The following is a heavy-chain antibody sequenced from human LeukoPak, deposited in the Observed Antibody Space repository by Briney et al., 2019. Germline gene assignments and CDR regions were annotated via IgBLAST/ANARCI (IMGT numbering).Heavy chain of an antibody. D-gene: IGHD2-2*01. Sequence: GGSLRLSCAASGFTFDDHAMHWVRQAPGKGLEWVSLISWDGGSTYYADSVKGRFTISRDNSKNSLYLQMNSLRAEDTALYYFAKDGAVVVPATAVSYYYMDVWGKGTTVTVSS. CDR3: AKDGAVVVPATAVSYYYMDV. CDR1: GFTFDDHA. J-gene: IGHJ6*03. CDR2: ISWDGGST. V-gene: IGHV3-43D*04.